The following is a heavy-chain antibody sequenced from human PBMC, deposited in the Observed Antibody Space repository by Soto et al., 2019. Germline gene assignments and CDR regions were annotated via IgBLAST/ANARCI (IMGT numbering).Heavy chain of an antibody. CDR1: GDSIRSGGYS. J-gene: IGHJ5*02. Sequence: SETLSLTCAVSGDSIRSGGYSWSWIRQLPGKGLEWIGYIYHSGSTYYNPSLKSRVTISVDRSKNQFYLKLSSVTAADTAVYYCARFYGDYYNWFDPWGQGTLVTVS. CDR2: IYHSGST. CDR3: ARFYGDYYNWFDP. V-gene: IGHV4-30-2*01. D-gene: IGHD4-17*01.